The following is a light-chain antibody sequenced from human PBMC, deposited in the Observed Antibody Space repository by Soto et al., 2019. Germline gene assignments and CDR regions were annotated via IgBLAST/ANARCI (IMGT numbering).Light chain of an antibody. CDR1: SGYSNYK. CDR3: GADHGSGSNFVVV. V-gene: IGLV9-49*01. Sequence: QPVLTQPPSASASLGASVTLTCTLSSGYSNYKVDWYQQRPGKGPRFVMRVGTGGIVGSKGDGIPDRFSVLGSGLNRYLTIKNIQEVDESDYHCGADHGSGSNFVVVVGGGTKLTVL. J-gene: IGLJ2*01. CDR2: VGTGGIVG.